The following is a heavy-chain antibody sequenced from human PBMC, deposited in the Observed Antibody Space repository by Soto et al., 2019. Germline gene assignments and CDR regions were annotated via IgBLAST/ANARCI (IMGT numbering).Heavy chain of an antibody. CDR2: IYYSGST. CDR1: GGSISSGGYY. Sequence: PSETLSLTCTVSGGSISSGGYYWSWIRQHPGKGLEWIGYIYYSGSTYYNPSLKSRVTISVDTSKNQFSLKLSSVTAADTAVYYCAREPQWGSAQSYYYYYGMDVRGQGTTVTVYS. J-gene: IGHJ6*02. CDR3: AREPQWGSAQSYYYYYGMDV. V-gene: IGHV4-31*03. D-gene: IGHD6-19*01.